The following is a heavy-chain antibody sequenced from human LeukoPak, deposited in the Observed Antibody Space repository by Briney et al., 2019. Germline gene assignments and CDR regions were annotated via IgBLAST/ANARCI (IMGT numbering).Heavy chain of an antibody. CDR1: GFTFSSYG. CDR3: ARDPRSSGWYDY. Sequence: PGGSLRLSCAASGFTFSSYGMHWVRQAPGKGLEWVAFIRYDGSNKYYADSVKGRFTISRDNSKNTLYLQMNSLRAEDTAVYYCARDPRSSGWYDYWGQGTLVTVSS. CDR2: IRYDGSNK. D-gene: IGHD6-19*01. J-gene: IGHJ4*02. V-gene: IGHV3-30*02.